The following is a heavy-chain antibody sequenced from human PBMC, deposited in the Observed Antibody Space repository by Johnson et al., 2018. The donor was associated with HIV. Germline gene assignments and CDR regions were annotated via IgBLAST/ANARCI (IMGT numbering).Heavy chain of an antibody. D-gene: IGHD6-13*01. CDR2: INSDGSST. V-gene: IGHV3-74*01. CDR3: ARERIGYSSSGDAFDI. CDR1: GFIFSSYW. J-gene: IGHJ3*02. Sequence: VQLVESGGGLVQPGGSLRLSCAASGFIFSSYWMHWVRQAPGKGLVWVSRINSDGSSTSYADSVMGRFTISRDNAQNTLYLQMNSLRAEDTAVYYCARERIGYSSSGDAFDIWGQGTMVTVSS.